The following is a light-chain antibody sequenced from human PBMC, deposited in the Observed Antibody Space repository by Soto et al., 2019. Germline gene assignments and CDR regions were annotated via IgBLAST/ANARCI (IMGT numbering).Light chain of an antibody. CDR2: LGS. J-gene: IGKJ1*01. Sequence: DIVMTQSPLSLPVTPGEPASISCRSSQSLLHSNGYNYLDWYLEKPGQSPQLLIYLGSNRASGVPARFSGSGTGTDFTLNISRVEAEDVGVYYCVQALQTPPWTFGQGTKVEIK. CDR3: VQALQTPPWT. CDR1: QSLLHSNGYNY. V-gene: IGKV2-28*01.